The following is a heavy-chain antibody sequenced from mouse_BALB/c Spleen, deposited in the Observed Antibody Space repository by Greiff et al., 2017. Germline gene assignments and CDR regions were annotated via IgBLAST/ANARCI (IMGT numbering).Heavy chain of an antibody. Sequence: EVMLVESGGGLVKPGGSLKLSCAASGFTFSDYYMYWVRQTPEKRLEWVATISDGGSYTYYPDSVKGRFTISRDNAKNNLYLQMSSLKSEDTAMYYCARGGYGSSYAMDYWGQGTSVTVSS. CDR3: ARGGYGSSYAMDY. V-gene: IGHV5-4*02. CDR2: ISDGGSYT. J-gene: IGHJ4*01. D-gene: IGHD1-1*01. CDR1: GFTFSDYY.